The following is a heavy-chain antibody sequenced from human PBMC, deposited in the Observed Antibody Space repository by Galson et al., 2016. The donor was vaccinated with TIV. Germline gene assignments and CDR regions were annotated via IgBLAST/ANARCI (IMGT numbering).Heavy chain of an antibody. D-gene: IGHD2-2*01. CDR3: ARGRVDIWAVPAARPGYYFDF. Sequence: SVKVSCKASGYTFTDTYIHWVRQAPGQGPQWMGWISPDSGDTDYAQKFQGRVTMTRATSITTAYMELSGLRSDDTALYYCARGRVDIWAVPAARPGYYFDFWGPGTLVTVSS. CDR1: GYTFTDTY. V-gene: IGHV1-2*02. J-gene: IGHJ4*02. CDR2: ISPDSGDT.